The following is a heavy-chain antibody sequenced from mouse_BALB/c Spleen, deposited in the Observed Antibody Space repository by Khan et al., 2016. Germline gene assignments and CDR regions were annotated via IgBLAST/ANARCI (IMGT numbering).Heavy chain of an antibody. CDR2: INTYTGEP. CDR3: ARGGYGNYGGFAY. J-gene: IGHJ3*01. V-gene: IGHV9-3-1*01. Sequence: QIQLVPAGPELKKPGETVKISCKASGYTFTNSGMNWVKQAPGNGLKWMGWINTYTGEPTYADDFKGRFAFSLETSANTANLQINNLKNEDTATYVCARGGYGNYGGFAYWGQGTLVTVSA. CDR1: GYTFTNSG. D-gene: IGHD2-1*01.